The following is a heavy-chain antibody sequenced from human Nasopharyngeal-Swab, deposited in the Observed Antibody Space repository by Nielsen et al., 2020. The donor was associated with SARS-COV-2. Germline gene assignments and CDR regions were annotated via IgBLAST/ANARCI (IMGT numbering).Heavy chain of an antibody. CDR3: ARALEEFAGYYYYYYMDV. D-gene: IGHD3-10*01. CDR1: GYTFTSYA. V-gene: IGHV1-3*01. Sequence: ASVKVSCKASGYTFTSYAMHWVRQAPGQRLEWMGWINAGNGNTKYSQKFQGRVTITRDTSASTAYMELSSLRSEDTAVYYCARALEEFAGYYYYYYMDVWGKGTTVTVSS. CDR2: INAGNGNT. J-gene: IGHJ6*03.